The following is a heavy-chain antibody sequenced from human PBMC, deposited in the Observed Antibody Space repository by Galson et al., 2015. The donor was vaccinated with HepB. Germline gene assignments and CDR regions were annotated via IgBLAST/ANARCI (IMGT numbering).Heavy chain of an antibody. J-gene: IGHJ5*02. CDR3: ARGKTWSGYLDNWFDP. CDR1: GGSISSGGYY. Sequence: ETLSLTCTVSGGSISSGGYYWSWIRQHPGKGLEWIGYIYYSGGTNYNPSLKSRVTISVDTSKNQFSLKLSSVTAADTAVYYCARGKTWSGYLDNWFDPWGQGTLVTVSS. CDR2: IYYSGGT. D-gene: IGHD3-3*01. V-gene: IGHV4-61*08.